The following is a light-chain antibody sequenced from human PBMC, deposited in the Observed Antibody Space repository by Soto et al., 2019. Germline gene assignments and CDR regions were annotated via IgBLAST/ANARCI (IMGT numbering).Light chain of an antibody. CDR3: QQYATSSWT. CDR2: AAS. CDR1: QLFSSSY. V-gene: IGKV3-20*01. Sequence: EIVLTQSPGTLSLSPGERATLSCRASQLFSSSYLAWYQQKPGQAPRLLILAASSRATGIPDRFSGSGSGTDFTLTISRLEPEDFAVSYCQQYATSSWTFGQGTKVEIK. J-gene: IGKJ1*01.